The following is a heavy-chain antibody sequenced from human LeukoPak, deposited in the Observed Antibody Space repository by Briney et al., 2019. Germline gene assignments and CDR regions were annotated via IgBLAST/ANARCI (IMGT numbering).Heavy chain of an antibody. J-gene: IGHJ4*02. D-gene: IGHD5-18*01. V-gene: IGHV3-30*02. Sequence: GGSLRLSCAASGFTFSSYGMHWVRQAPGRGLEWVAFIRYDGSNKYYADSVKGRFSISRDNSKNTLYLQMNSLRAEDTAVYYCAKDRDTALYYWGQGTLVTVSS. CDR3: AKDRDTALYY. CDR2: IRYDGSNK. CDR1: GFTFSSYG.